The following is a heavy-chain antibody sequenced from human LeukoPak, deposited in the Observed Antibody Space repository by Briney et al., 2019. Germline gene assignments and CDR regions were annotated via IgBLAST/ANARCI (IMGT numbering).Heavy chain of an antibody. D-gene: IGHD3-16*01. Sequence: PGGSLRLSCAASGFTFSNYAMNWVRQAPGKGLEWVSGISGSGGTTYYADSVKGRFTISRDNSKNTLYLQMNSLRAEDTAVYYCAQDPDYQLLSRAAFDIWGQGTMVTVSS. CDR3: AQDPDYQLLSRAAFDI. CDR2: ISGSGGTT. CDR1: GFTFSNYA. V-gene: IGHV3-23*01. J-gene: IGHJ3*02.